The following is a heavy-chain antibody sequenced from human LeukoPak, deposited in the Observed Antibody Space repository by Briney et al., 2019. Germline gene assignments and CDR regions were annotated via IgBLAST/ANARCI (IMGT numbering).Heavy chain of an antibody. Sequence: PGGSLRLSCAASGLTFSDYEMNWVRQAPGKGLEWVSYISSTGSTIYYADSVKGRFTISRDNAKNSLYLQMNSLRAEDTAVYYCASLHRGIAVAGSTVWGQGTLVTVSS. CDR3: ASLHRGIAVAGSTV. CDR2: ISSTGSTI. CDR1: GLTFSDYE. D-gene: IGHD6-19*01. J-gene: IGHJ4*02. V-gene: IGHV3-48*03.